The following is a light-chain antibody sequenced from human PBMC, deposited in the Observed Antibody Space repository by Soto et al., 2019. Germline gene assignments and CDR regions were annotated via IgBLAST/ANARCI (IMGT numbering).Light chain of an antibody. J-gene: IGLJ1*01. V-gene: IGLV2-14*01. CDR2: DVT. Sequence: QSALTQPASVSGSPGQSITISCTGTSSDVGGYNYVSWYQQYPGKAPKLMIYDVTNRPSGVSNRSSGSKSGNTASLTISGLQAEGEADYYCGSYRISTAVFGTGTKVTVL. CDR1: SSDVGGYNY. CDR3: GSYRISTAV.